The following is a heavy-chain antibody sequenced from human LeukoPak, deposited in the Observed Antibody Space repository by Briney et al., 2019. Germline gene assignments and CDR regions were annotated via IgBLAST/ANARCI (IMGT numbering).Heavy chain of an antibody. CDR1: GFTFSSYA. Sequence: GGSLRLSCAASGFTFSSYAMHWVRQAPGKGLEWVAVISYDGSNKYYADSVKGRFTISRDNSKNTLYLQMNSLRAEDTAVYYCARDEQWLDYFDYWGQGTLVTVSS. J-gene: IGHJ4*02. D-gene: IGHD6-19*01. V-gene: IGHV3-30-3*01. CDR3: ARDEQWLDYFDY. CDR2: ISYDGSNK.